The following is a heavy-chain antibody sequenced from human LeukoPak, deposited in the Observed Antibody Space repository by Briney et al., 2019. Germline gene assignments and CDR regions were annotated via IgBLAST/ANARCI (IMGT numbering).Heavy chain of an antibody. Sequence: SETLSLTCAVYGGSFSGYYWSWIRQPPGKGLEWIGEINHSGSTNYNPSLKSRVTISVDTSKNQFSLKLSSVTAADTAVYYCARGGEVLWFGELLLSFYMDVWGKGTTVTVSS. CDR2: INHSGST. V-gene: IGHV4-34*01. CDR3: ARGGEVLWFGELLLSFYMDV. J-gene: IGHJ6*03. D-gene: IGHD3-10*01. CDR1: GGSFSGYY.